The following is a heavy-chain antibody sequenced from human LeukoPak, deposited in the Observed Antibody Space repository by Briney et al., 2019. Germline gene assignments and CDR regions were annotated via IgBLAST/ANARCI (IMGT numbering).Heavy chain of an antibody. D-gene: IGHD4-23*01. V-gene: IGHV4-4*02. CDR2: IYHSGDT. CDR3: ARNGGNSDFDY. J-gene: IGHJ4*02. CDR1: GGSIGSRNW. Sequence: SGTLSLTCAVSGGSIGSRNWWSWVRQPPGKGLEWIGEIYHSGDTNYNPSLKSRVTISVDKSKNQFSLKLNSVTAADTAVYYCARNGGNSDFDYWGQGTLVTVSS.